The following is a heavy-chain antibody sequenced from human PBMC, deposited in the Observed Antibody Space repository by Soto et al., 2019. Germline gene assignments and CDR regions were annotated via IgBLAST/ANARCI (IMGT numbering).Heavy chain of an antibody. Sequence: SETLSLTCAVYGGSFSGYYWSWIRQPPGQGLEWIGYMYHSGNTYYNPSLKGRVTISLDHSRNQLSLRLNSVTAADTAVYFCESSKYDVVEGSVCFDPWGQGTLVTVSS. CDR1: GGSFSGYY. CDR3: ESSKYDVVEGSVCFDP. CDR2: MYHSGNT. D-gene: IGHD2-15*01. J-gene: IGHJ5*02. V-gene: IGHV4-34*01.